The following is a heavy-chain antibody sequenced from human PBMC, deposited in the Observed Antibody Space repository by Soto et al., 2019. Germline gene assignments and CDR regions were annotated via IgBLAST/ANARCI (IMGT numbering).Heavy chain of an antibody. J-gene: IGHJ4*02. D-gene: IGHD3-10*01. V-gene: IGHV3-33*01. CDR2: VWYDGSKS. CDR1: GFTFSSFG. Sequence: QGQLVESGGGVVQPGRSLRLSCAASGFTFSSFGIHWVRQAPGKGLEWVTVVWYDGSKSYYADSVKGRFTVSKDNSKDTVCLQMNSLRVEDTAVYYCARAKGHTMALALWGQGTLVTVSS. CDR3: ARAKGHTMALAL.